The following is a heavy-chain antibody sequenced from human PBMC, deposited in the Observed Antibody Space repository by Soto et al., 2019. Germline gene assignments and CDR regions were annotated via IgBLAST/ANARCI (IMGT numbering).Heavy chain of an antibody. Sequence: GESLKISCKGSGYSFTSYWISWVRQMPGKGLEWMGRIDPSDSYTNYSPSFQGQVTISADKSISTAYLQWSSLKASDTAMYYCARAKYYDFWSGYYGWFDPWGQGTLVTVSS. V-gene: IGHV5-10-1*04. CDR3: ARAKYYDFWSGYYGWFDP. CDR1: GYSFTSYW. J-gene: IGHJ5*02. CDR2: IDPSDSYT. D-gene: IGHD3-3*01.